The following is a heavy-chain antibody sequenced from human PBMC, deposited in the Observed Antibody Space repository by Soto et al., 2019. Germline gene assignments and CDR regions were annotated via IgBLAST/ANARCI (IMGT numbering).Heavy chain of an antibody. J-gene: IGHJ5*02. CDR1: GGSISSSSYY. Sequence: QLQLQESGPGLVKPSETLSLTCTVSGGSISSSSYYWGWIRQPPGKGLEWIGSIYYSGSTYYNPSLKSRVTISVDTSKNQFSLKLSSVTAADTAVYYCARRLFVSNGVENDNWFDPWGQGTLVTVSS. CDR3: ARRLFVSNGVENDNWFDP. D-gene: IGHD2-8*01. V-gene: IGHV4-39*01. CDR2: IYYSGST.